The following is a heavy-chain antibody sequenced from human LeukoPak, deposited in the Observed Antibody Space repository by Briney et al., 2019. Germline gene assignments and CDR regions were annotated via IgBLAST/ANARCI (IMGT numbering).Heavy chain of an antibody. V-gene: IGHV3-11*04. CDR1: GYMFSDYY. CDR2: ISHSGSTI. J-gene: IGHJ6*03. CDR3: ARALGYCSGGSCYPEFNYYYYMDV. D-gene: IGHD2-15*01. Sequence: GGSLRLSCVASGYMFSDYYMSWIRQTPEKGLEWLSYISHSGSTIYYTDSVKGRFTISRDNAKNSLYLQMDSLRAEDTAVYYCARALGYCSGGSCYPEFNYYYYMDVWGKGTTVTVSS.